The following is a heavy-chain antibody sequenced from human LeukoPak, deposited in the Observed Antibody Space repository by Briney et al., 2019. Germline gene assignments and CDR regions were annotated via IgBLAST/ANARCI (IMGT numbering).Heavy chain of an antibody. Sequence: GASVKVSCKASGYTFTGYYMHWVRQAPGQGLEWMGWINPNSGGTNYAQRFQGRVTMTRDTSISTAYMELSRLRSDDTAVYYCAREFDSSGYYYYYYGMDVWGQGTTVTVSS. J-gene: IGHJ6*02. CDR1: GYTFTGYY. CDR3: AREFDSSGYYYYYYGMDV. V-gene: IGHV1-2*02. CDR2: INPNSGGT. D-gene: IGHD3-22*01.